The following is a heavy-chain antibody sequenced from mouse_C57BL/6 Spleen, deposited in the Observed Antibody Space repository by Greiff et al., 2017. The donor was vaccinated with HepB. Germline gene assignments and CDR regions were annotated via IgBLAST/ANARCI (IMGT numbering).Heavy chain of an antibody. Sequence: EVQLVESGEGLVKPGGSLKLSCAASGFTFSSYAMSWVRQTPEKRLEWVAYISSGGDYIYYADTVKGRFTISRDNARNTLYLQMSSLKSEETAMCYSTGHYSNLCYAMDYWGQGTSVTVSS. CDR3: TGHYSNLCYAMDY. J-gene: IGHJ4*01. CDR2: ISSGGDYI. D-gene: IGHD2-5*01. CDR1: GFTFSSYA. V-gene: IGHV5-9-1*02.